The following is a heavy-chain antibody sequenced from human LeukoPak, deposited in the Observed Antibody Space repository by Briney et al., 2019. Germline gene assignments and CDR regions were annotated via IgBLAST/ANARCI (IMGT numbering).Heavy chain of an antibody. J-gene: IGHJ4*02. V-gene: IGHV4-31*03. D-gene: IGHD3-3*01. CDR1: GGSISGNGYY. CDR3: ARSRSGYYGDVDY. CDR2: IYYSGST. Sequence: SQTLSLTCTVSGGSISGNGYYWGWIRQHPGKGLEWIRHIYYSGSTYYNPSLKSRVTISVDTSKNQFSLKVRSVTAADTAVYYCARSRSGYYGDVDYWGQGTLVTVSS.